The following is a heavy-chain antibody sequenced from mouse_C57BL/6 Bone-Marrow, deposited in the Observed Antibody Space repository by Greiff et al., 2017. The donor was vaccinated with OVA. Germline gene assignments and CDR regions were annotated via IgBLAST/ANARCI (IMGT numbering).Heavy chain of an antibody. J-gene: IGHJ2*01. CDR3: ARFDYDGDFDY. CDR2: IDPNSGGT. D-gene: IGHD2-4*01. Sequence: QVQLKQPGAELVKPGASVKLSCKASGYTFTSYWMHWVKQRPGRGLEWIGRIDPNSGGTKYTEKFKSKATLTVDKPSSTAYMQLSSLTSEDSAVYYGARFDYDGDFDYWGQGTTLTVSS. V-gene: IGHV1-72*01. CDR1: GYTFTSYW.